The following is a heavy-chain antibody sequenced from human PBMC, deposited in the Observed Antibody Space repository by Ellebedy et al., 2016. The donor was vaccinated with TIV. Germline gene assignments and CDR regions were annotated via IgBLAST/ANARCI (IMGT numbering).Heavy chain of an antibody. Sequence: PGGSLRLSCKASGYSFTNQWIGWVRQVPGKGLEWMAVIYPGDSTINYRPSFQGQVTISADKSISTAYLQWTSLKASDTAMFYCARLWFGEFPDYWGQGALVTVSS. CDR1: GYSFTNQW. CDR2: IYPGDSTI. CDR3: ARLWFGEFPDY. D-gene: IGHD3-10*01. J-gene: IGHJ4*02. V-gene: IGHV5-51*01.